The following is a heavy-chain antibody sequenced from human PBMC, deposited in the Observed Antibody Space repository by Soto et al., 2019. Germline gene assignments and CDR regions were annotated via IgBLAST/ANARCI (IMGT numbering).Heavy chain of an antibody. D-gene: IGHD2-2*01. CDR1: GYTFTGYY. Sequence: ASVKVSCKASGYTFTGYYMHWVRQAPGQGLEWMGWINPNSGGTNYAQKFQGWVTMTRDTSTSTAYMELSSLRSEDTAVYYCAREVPAAHAFDIWGQGTMVTVSS. CDR3: AREVPAAHAFDI. V-gene: IGHV1-2*04. J-gene: IGHJ3*02. CDR2: INPNSGGT.